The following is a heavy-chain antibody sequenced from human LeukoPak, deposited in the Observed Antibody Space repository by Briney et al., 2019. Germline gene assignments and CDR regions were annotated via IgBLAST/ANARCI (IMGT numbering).Heavy chain of an antibody. J-gene: IGHJ4*02. CDR3: ARGQYYYDSSGYEY. V-gene: IGHV1-18*01. CDR2: ISAYNGNT. D-gene: IGHD3-22*01. CDR1: GYTFTGYG. Sequence: ASVKVSCKASGYTFTGYGISWVRQAPGQGLEWMGWISAYNGNTNYAQKLQGRVTMTPDTSTSTAYMELRRLRSDDTAVYYCARGQYYYDSSGYEYWGQGTLVTVSS.